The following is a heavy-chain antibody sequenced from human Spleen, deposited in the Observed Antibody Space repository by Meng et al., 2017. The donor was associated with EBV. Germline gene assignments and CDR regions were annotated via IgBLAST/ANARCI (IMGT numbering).Heavy chain of an antibody. D-gene: IGHD6-13*01. CDR3: ARGFGSSWHFRLSPHFDY. CDR2: IDTNTGNP. Sequence: QVELEPSWSEVKKPGDVVKVSFKASGYIFTSQTVKWVRQAPGQGLEWMGWIDTNTGNPTYAQGFTGRFVFSLDTSVSTAYLQISSLKAEDTAVYYCARGFGSSWHFRLSPHFDYWGQGTLVTVSS. J-gene: IGHJ4*02. CDR1: GYIFTSQT. V-gene: IGHV7-4-1*02.